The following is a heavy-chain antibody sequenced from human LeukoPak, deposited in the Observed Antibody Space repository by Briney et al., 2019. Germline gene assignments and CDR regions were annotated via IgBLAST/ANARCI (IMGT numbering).Heavy chain of an antibody. V-gene: IGHV4-38-2*02. CDR2: IYDSGST. Sequence: PSETLSLTCTVSGGSISSGYYWVWIRPPPGKGLEWIGSIYDSGSTYYNPSLKSRLTISVDTSKNQFSLKLSSVTAADTAVYYCARDSPWFGYGDYFDYWGQGTLVTVSS. J-gene: IGHJ4*02. CDR3: ARDSPWFGYGDYFDY. CDR1: GGSISSGYY. D-gene: IGHD4-17*01.